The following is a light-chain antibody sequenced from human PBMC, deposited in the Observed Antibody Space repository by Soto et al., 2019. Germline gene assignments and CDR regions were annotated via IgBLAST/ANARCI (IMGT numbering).Light chain of an antibody. J-gene: IGKJ4*01. CDR1: QSIRSW. Sequence: DIQMTQSPSTLSASVGDRFTITCRASQSIRSWLAWYQQKPGKAPKLLSYDASSLESEVPSRFSGSGSGSEFTLSISSLQPDDFATYYCQQYNSYLLTFGGGTKVEIK. CDR2: DAS. CDR3: QQYNSYLLT. V-gene: IGKV1-5*01.